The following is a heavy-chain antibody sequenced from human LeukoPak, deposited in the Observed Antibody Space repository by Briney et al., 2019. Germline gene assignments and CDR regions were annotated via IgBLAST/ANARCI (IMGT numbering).Heavy chain of an antibody. Sequence: ASVKVSCKASGYAFTGYYLHWVRQAPGQGLEWMGWINPNSGGTKYAQGFTGRFVFSLDTSVSTAYLQISSLKAEDTAVYYCARGAITFGGVIVIWGQGTLVTVSS. D-gene: IGHD3-16*02. CDR3: ARGAITFGGVIVI. V-gene: IGHV7-4-1*02. J-gene: IGHJ4*02. CDR2: INPNSGGT. CDR1: GYAFTGYY.